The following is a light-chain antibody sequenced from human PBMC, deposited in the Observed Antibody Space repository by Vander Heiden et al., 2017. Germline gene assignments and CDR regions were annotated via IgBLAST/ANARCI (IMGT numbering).Light chain of an antibody. CDR3: QQYDNRPPLT. J-gene: IGKJ4*01. Sequence: DIQMTQSPSSLSASVGDRVTITCQASQNISNYLNWYQQKPGKAPKLLIYYTSNCEASVPSRFSGSRSCTDFTFIIISLQPEDISTYYCQQYDNRPPLTFGGGTKVEIK. V-gene: IGKV1-33*01. CDR1: QNISNY. CDR2: YTS.